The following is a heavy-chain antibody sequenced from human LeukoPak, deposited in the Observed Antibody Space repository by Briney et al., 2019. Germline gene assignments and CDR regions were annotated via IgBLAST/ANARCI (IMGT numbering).Heavy chain of an antibody. CDR2: IYHSRST. CDR3: AKNSGYYHPYYIDS. V-gene: IGHV4-38-2*02. J-gene: IGHJ4*02. D-gene: IGHD3-22*01. Sequence: SETLSLTCIVSGYSISSGYYWDWIRQPPGKGLEWIGNIYHSRSTYYNPSLKSRVTISVDTSKNQFSLKLNSVTAADTAVYYCAKNSGYYHPYYIDSWGQETLVTVSS. CDR1: GYSISSGYY.